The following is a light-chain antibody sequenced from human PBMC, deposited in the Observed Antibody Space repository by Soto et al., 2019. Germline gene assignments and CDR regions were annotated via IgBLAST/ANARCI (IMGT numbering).Light chain of an antibody. Sequence: QSVVTQPPPASGAPGQRGTISFFGGDSNIGPNTVNWYRQVPGTAPNLLIHNNDQRPSGVPDSISGSKSGTSDSMAISGLQSEDEADYYCAAWDDSLNVYVFGIGTKVTVL. CDR3: AAWDDSLNVYV. CDR2: NND. V-gene: IGLV1-44*01. CDR1: DSNIGPNT. J-gene: IGLJ1*01.